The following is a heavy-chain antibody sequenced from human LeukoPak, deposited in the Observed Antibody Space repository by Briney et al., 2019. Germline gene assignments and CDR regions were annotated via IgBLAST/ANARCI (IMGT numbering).Heavy chain of an antibody. J-gene: IGHJ4*02. V-gene: IGHV3-7*01. CDR1: GFTFSSHW. CDR3: ARAARSRYYGSGSYYIDY. D-gene: IGHD3-10*01. Sequence: PGGSLRLSCAASGFTFSSHWMNWVRQAPGKGLEWVANIKQDGSEKYYVDSVKGRFTISRDNAKNSLYLQMNSLRAEDTAVYYCARAARSRYYGSGSYYIDYWGQGTLVTVSS. CDR2: IKQDGSEK.